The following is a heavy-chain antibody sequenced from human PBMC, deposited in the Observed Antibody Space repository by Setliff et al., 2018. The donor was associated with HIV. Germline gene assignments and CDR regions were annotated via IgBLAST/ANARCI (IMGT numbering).Heavy chain of an antibody. CDR3: TRGRVPGTWDVFYM. V-gene: IGHV3-30-3*01. CDR1: GFSFNNYA. CDR2: VSSDGNIE. D-gene: IGHD1-1*01. J-gene: IGHJ3*02. Sequence: GGSLRLSCVASGFSFNNYAVHWLRQAPGKRPERVAVVSSDGNIEFYADSVKGRFTISGDNPTNTLYLHMTRLRPEDTAVYYCTRGRVPGTWDVFYMWGQGTMVTVSS.